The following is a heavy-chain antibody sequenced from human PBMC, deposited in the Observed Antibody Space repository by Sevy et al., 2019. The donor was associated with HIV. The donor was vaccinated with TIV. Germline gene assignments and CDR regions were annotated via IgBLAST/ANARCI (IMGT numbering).Heavy chain of an antibody. CDR1: GFTFTNAW. J-gene: IGHJ4*02. V-gene: IGHV3-30*18. CDR2: ISYDGSNK. D-gene: IGHD3-22*01. Sequence: GGSLRLSCAASGFTFTNAWMSWVRQAPGKGLEWVAVISYDGSNKYYADSVKGRFTISRDNSKNTLYLQMNSLRAEDTAVYYCAKASYDSSGLFDYWGQGTLVTVSS. CDR3: AKASYDSSGLFDY.